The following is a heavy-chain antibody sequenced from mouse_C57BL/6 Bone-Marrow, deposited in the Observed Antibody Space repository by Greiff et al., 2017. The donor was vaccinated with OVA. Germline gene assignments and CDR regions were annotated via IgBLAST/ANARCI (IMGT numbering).Heavy chain of an antibody. V-gene: IGHV1-55*01. J-gene: IGHJ4*01. Sequence: QVQLQQPGAELVKPGASVKMSCKASGYTFTSYWITWVKQRPGQGLEWIGDIYPGSGSTNYNEKFKSKATLTVDTSSSTAYMQLSSLTSEDSAVYYCARYDYDHYYAMDYWGQGTSVTVS. CDR2: IYPGSGST. CDR3: ARYDYDHYYAMDY. D-gene: IGHD2-4*01. CDR1: GYTFTSYW.